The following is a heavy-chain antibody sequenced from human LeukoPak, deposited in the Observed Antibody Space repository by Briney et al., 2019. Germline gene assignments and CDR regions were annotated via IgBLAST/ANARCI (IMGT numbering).Heavy chain of an antibody. CDR1: GFTFSSYG. V-gene: IGHV3-30*02. CDR3: ARDAGLYSYGLYYYYYYMDV. J-gene: IGHJ6*03. D-gene: IGHD5-18*01. CDR2: IRYDGSNK. Sequence: GGSLRLSCAASGFTFSSYGMHWVRQAPGKGLEWVAFIRYDGSNKYYADSVKGRFTISRDNSKNTLYLQMNSLRAEDTAVYYCARDAGLYSYGLYYYYYYMDVWGKGTTVTISS.